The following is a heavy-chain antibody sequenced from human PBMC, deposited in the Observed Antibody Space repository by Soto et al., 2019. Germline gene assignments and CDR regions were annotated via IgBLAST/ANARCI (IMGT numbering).Heavy chain of an antibody. CDR1: GFPFSNYW. Sequence: GGSLRLSCAASGFPFSNYWMTWVRQAPGKGLEWVAIIKLDGSEKYYVDSVKGRFTISRDNAKNSLSLHMNSLRAEDTALYYCARPWNSDYTADRHDIWGTGTRVTVSS. V-gene: IGHV3-7*01. CDR2: IKLDGSEK. J-gene: IGHJ3*02. D-gene: IGHD3-3*01. CDR3: ARPWNSDYTADRHDI.